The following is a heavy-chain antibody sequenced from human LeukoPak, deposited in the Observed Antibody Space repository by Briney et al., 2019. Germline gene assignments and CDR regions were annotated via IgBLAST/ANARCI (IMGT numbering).Heavy chain of an antibody. V-gene: IGHV1-69*13. D-gene: IGHD2-2*01. CDR1: GGTFSSYA. Sequence: SVKVSYKASGGTFSSYAISWVRQAPGRGLEWMGGIIPIFGTANYAQKFQGRVTITADESTSTAYMELSSLRSEDTAVYYCATEPYCSSTSCYWYYYYGMDVWGQGTTVTVSS. J-gene: IGHJ6*02. CDR2: IIPIFGTA. CDR3: ATEPYCSSTSCYWYYYYGMDV.